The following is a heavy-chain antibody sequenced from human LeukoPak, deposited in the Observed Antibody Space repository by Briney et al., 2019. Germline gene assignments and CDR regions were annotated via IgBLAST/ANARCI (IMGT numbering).Heavy chain of an antibody. J-gene: IGHJ4*02. Sequence: GGSLRLSCGASGSTVITNDMTWVRQAPGKGLEWVSVLYSDGNTKYADSVQGRFTISRDNSKNTLYLEMNSLSPDDTAVYYCARGVEPLAANTLAYWGQGTLVTVSS. CDR2: LYSDGNT. V-gene: IGHV3-53*01. CDR1: GSTVITND. CDR3: ARGVEPLAANTLAY. D-gene: IGHD1-14*01.